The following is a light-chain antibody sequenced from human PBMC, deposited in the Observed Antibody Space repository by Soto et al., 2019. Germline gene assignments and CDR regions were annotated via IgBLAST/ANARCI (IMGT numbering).Light chain of an antibody. J-gene: IGLJ1*01. V-gene: IGLV2-14*01. CDR3: SSYTATRTYV. CDR2: GVT. Sequence: QSVLTQPASVSGSPGRSVTISCTGTSSDVGGYNYVSWYQQLPGEAPKLIIYGVTDRPSGVPNRFSGSKSGNTASLTVSGLQAEDEGDYYCSSYTATRTYVFGTGTKVTVL. CDR1: SSDVGGYNY.